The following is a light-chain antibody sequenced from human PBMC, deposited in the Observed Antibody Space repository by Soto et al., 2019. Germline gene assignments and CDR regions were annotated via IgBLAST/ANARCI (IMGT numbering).Light chain of an antibody. CDR3: QQYGSSSWT. CDR2: GAS. CDR1: QSVSSSY. Sequence: EIVLTQSPGTLSLSPGERATLSCRASQSVSSSYLAWYQQKPGQAPRLLIYGASIRATGIPDRFSGSGSGTDFTLGISRLEPDDFAVYYCQQYGSSSWTFGQGTKVEIK. J-gene: IGKJ1*01. V-gene: IGKV3-20*01.